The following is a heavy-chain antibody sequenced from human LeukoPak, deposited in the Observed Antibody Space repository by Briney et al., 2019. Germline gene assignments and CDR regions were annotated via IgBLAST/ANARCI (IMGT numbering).Heavy chain of an antibody. CDR2: IRYDGSNK. V-gene: IGHV3-30*02. J-gene: IGHJ2*01. D-gene: IGHD2-21*02. Sequence: GGSLRLSCAASGFTFSSYGMHWVRQAPGKGLEWVAFIRYDGSNKYYADSVKGRFTISRDNSKNTLYLQMNSLRAEDTAVYYCARDRCGGDCYSGWYFDLWGRGTLVTVSS. CDR3: ARDRCGGDCYSGWYFDL. CDR1: GFTFSSYG.